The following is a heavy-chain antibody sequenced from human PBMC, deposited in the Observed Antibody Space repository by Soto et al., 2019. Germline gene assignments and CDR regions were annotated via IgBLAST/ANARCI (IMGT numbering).Heavy chain of an antibody. Sequence: SSETLSLTCTVSGGSISSGGYYWSWIRQHPGKGLEWIGYIYYSGSTYYNPSLKSRVTISVDTSKNQFSLKLSSVTAADTAVYYCARDSIAANGPLYWGQGTLVTVSS. J-gene: IGHJ4*02. CDR1: GGSISSGGYY. CDR2: IYYSGST. V-gene: IGHV4-31*03. D-gene: IGHD6-6*01. CDR3: ARDSIAANGPLY.